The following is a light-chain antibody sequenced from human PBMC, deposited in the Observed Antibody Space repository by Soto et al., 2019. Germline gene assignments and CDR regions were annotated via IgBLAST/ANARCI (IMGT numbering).Light chain of an antibody. V-gene: IGKV3-20*01. J-gene: IGKJ1*01. Sequence: EVVLTQSPGPLSLSPGERATLSCRANQSVSSYFLAWYQQKAGQAPRLLIYGVSSRATGIPDRFSGSGSGTDFTLTISRLEPEDFAVYYCQQYGSSPRTFGQGTKVEIK. CDR3: QQYGSSPRT. CDR2: GVS. CDR1: QSVSSYF.